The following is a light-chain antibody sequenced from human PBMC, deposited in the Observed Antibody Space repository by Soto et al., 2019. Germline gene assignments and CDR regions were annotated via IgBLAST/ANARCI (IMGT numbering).Light chain of an antibody. CDR2: GAS. J-gene: IGKJ4*01. CDR1: QSVGSD. V-gene: IGKV3-15*01. CDR3: QHYNNRPLT. Sequence: EIVMTQSPATLSVSPGERATLSCRASQSVGSDLAWYQHKPGQAPRLLIYGASTRATGIPVRFSGSGSGTEFTLTISSLQSEDFAVYYRQHYNNRPLTFGGGTKVDIK.